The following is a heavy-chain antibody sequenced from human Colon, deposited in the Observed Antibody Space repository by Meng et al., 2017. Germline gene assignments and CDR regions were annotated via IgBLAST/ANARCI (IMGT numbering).Heavy chain of an antibody. D-gene: IGHD4-17*01. Sequence: GESLKISCAASGFTFSGSALHWVRQASGKGLEWVGRIRSKANSYATAYAASVKGRFTLSRDDSKNTAYLQMNSLQTEDTAVYYCTRLKYGDYTDAFDIWGQGTMVTVSS. J-gene: IGHJ3*02. V-gene: IGHV3-73*01. CDR2: IRSKANSYAT. CDR1: GFTFSGSA. CDR3: TRLKYGDYTDAFDI.